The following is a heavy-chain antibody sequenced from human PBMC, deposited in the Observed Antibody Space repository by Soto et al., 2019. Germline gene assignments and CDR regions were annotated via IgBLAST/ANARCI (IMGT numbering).Heavy chain of an antibody. V-gene: IGHV3-30-3*01. CDR3: ARDLDTAMGDYYYYYGMDV. CDR2: ISYDGSNK. D-gene: IGHD5-18*01. CDR1: GFTFSSYA. Sequence: LRLSCAASGFTFSSYAMHWVRQAPGKGLEWVAVISYDGSNKYYADSVKGRFTISRDNSKNTLYLQMNSLRAEDTAVYYCARDLDTAMGDYYYYYGMDVWGQGTTVTVSS. J-gene: IGHJ6*02.